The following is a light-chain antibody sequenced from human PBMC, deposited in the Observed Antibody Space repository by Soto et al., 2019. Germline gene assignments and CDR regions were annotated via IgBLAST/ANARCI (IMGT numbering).Light chain of an antibody. J-gene: IGKJ1*01. Sequence: DIQMTQSPSTLSASVGDRVTITCRASQSISSWLAWYQQKPGKAPKLLIYKASSLEGGVPSRFSGSGSGTEFTLTVSGLQPDDFATYYCQQYKTYPWTFGQGTKVDIK. CDR3: QQYKTYPWT. CDR2: KAS. V-gene: IGKV1-5*03. CDR1: QSISSW.